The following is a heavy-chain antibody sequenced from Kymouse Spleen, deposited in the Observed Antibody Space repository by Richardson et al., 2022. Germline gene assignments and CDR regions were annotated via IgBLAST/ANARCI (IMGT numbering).Heavy chain of an antibody. CDR3: ARGGWGSGFDY. V-gene: IGHV4-59*01. Sequence: QVQLQESGPGLVKPSETLSLTCTVSGGSISSYYWSWIRQPPGKGLEWIGYIYYSGSTNYNPSLKSRVTISVDTSKNQFSLKLSSVTAADTAVYYCARGGWGSGFDYWGQGTLVTVSS. CDR1: GGSISSYY. J-gene: IGHJ4*02. D-gene: IGHD7-27*02. CDR2: IYYSGST.